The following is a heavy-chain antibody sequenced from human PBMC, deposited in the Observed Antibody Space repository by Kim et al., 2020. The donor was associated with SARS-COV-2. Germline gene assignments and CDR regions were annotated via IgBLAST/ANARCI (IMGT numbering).Heavy chain of an antibody. Sequence: RKLQGRVTMTTDTSTSTAYMELRSLRSDDTAVYYCARGDTMIVVTDAFDIWGQGTMVTVSS. V-gene: IGHV1-18*01. J-gene: IGHJ3*02. CDR3: ARGDTMIVVTDAFDI. D-gene: IGHD3-22*01.